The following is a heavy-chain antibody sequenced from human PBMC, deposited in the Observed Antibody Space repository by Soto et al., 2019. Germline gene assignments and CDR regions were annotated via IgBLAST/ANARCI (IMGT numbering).Heavy chain of an antibody. V-gene: IGHV4-31*03. CDR2: IYYNGNP. Sequence: QVQLQESGPGLVKPSQTLSLTCTVSGGSISRGGYYWSWIRQHPGKGLEWIGYIYYNGNPYYNPSIKSRVTIAVDPSKNQFSLKLNSVTASDTAVYYCARDRRARNDYADLMYYFDYWGQGTLVTVSS. J-gene: IGHJ4*02. CDR1: GGSISRGGYY. D-gene: IGHD4-17*01. CDR3: ARDRRARNDYADLMYYFDY.